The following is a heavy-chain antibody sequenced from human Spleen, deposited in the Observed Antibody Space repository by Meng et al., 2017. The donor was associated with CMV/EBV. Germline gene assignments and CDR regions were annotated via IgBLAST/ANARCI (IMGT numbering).Heavy chain of an antibody. V-gene: IGHV3-15*01. CDR1: SSAW. CDR2: IKSKTDGETT. D-gene: IGHD2-21*01. CDR3: TTLYCGGDCSQGGVDY. J-gene: IGHJ4*02. Sequence: SSAWMSWVRQAPGKGLEWVGRIKSKTDGETTDYAAPVKGRFIISRDDSKNTLYLQMNSLKTEDTAVYYCTTLYCGGDCSQGGVDYWGQGTLVTVSS.